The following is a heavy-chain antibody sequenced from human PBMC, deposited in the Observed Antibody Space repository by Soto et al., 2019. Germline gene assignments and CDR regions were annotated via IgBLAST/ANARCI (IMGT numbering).Heavy chain of an antibody. CDR2: IWYDGSNK. V-gene: IGHV3-33*01. CDR3: ARDYYGSGSYYLYYYYYGMDV. CDR1: GFTFSSYG. Sequence: QVQLVESGGGVVQPGRSLRLSCAASGFTFSSYGMHWVRQAPGKGLEWVAVIWYDGSNKYYADSVKGRFTISRDNSKNTLYLQMNSLRAEDTAVNYCARDYYGSGSYYLYYYYYGMDVWGQGTTVTVSS. J-gene: IGHJ6*02. D-gene: IGHD3-10*01.